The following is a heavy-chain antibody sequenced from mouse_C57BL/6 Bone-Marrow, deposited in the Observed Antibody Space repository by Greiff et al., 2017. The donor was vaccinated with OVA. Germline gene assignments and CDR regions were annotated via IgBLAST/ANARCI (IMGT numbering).Heavy chain of an antibody. D-gene: IGHD1-1*01. CDR3: AISRSYDWYFDV. V-gene: IGHV1-74*01. CDR1: GFTITSYW. J-gene: IGHJ1*03. CDR2: IHPSDSDT. Sequence: VKLQQPGAELVKPGASVKVSCKASGFTITSYWMHWVKQRPGQGLEWIGRIHPSDSDTKYNQKFKGKATLTVDKSSSTAYMQLSSLTSEDSAVYYCAISRSYDWYFDVWGTGTTVTVSS.